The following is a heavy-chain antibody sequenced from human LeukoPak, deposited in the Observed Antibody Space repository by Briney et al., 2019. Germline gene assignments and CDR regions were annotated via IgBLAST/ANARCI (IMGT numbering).Heavy chain of an antibody. CDR1: GGSFSGYY. J-gene: IGHJ3*02. CDR3: ARVRYSSSWQPHGAFDI. Sequence: PSETLSLTCAVYGGSFSGYYWSWIRQPPGKGLEWIGEINHSGSTNYNPSLKSRVTISVDTSKNQFSLKLSSVTAADTAVYYCARVRYSSSWQPHGAFDIWGQGTMVTVSS. CDR2: INHSGST. V-gene: IGHV4-34*01. D-gene: IGHD6-13*01.